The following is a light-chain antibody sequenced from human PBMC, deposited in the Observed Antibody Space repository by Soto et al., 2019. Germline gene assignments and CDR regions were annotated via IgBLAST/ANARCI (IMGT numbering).Light chain of an antibody. CDR3: QQYNSYWT. V-gene: IGKV1-5*01. J-gene: IGKJ1*01. CDR2: DAS. CDR1: QSISSW. Sequence: DIQITPSPSPLSSFVGGRDNNTFRASQSISSWLAWYQQKPGKAPKLLIYDASSLESGVPSRFSGSGSGTEFTLTISSLQPDDFATYYCQQYNSYWTFGQGTKVDIK.